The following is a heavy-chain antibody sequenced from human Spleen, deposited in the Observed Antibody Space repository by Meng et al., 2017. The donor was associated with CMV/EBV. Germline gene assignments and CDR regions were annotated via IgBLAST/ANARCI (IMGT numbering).Heavy chain of an antibody. CDR2: IYSGGSST. Sequence: LSLTCAASGFTFSSHAMSWVRQAPGKGLEWVSVIYSGGSSTHYADSVKGRFTISRDDSKNTLYLQMNSLRVEDTAVYYCAPAAAGTPWSVDCWGQGILVTVSS. J-gene: IGHJ4*02. CDR3: APAAAGTPWSVDC. V-gene: IGHV3-23*03. D-gene: IGHD6-13*01. CDR1: GFTFSSHA.